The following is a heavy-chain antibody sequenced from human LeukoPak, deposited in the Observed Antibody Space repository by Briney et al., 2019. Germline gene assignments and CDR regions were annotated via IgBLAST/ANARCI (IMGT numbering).Heavy chain of an antibody. J-gene: IGHJ4*02. D-gene: IGHD2-2*01. CDR3: TRDVAYCSSTSCYEEYYFDY. CDR1: GFTFGDYA. V-gene: IGHV3-49*03. CDR2: IRSKAYGGTT. Sequence: PGRSLRLSCTASGFTFGDYAMSWFRQAPGKGLEWVGFIRSKAYGGTTEYAASVKGRFTISRDDSESIAYLQMNSLKTEDTAVYYCTRDVAYCSSTSCYEEYYFDYWGQGTLVTVSS.